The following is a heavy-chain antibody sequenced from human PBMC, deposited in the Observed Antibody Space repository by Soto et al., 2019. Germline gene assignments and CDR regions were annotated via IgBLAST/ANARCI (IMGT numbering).Heavy chain of an antibody. V-gene: IGHV3-23*01. CDR3: ALGYSYAPFDP. J-gene: IGHJ5*02. Sequence: EVQLLKSGGGLVQPGGSLRLSCAASGFTFRSYAMSWVRQAPGKRLEWVSGISGNGDSTYYGESVKGRFTISRDNSKNTLYVQMNSLRAEDTAVYFCALGYSYAPFDPWGQGTLVTVSS. CDR2: ISGNGDST. D-gene: IGHD5-18*01. CDR1: GFTFRSYA.